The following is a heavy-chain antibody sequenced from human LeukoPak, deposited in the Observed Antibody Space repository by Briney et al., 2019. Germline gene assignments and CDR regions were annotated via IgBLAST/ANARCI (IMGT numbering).Heavy chain of an antibody. J-gene: IGHJ5*02. V-gene: IGHV4-34*01. CDR3: ARKEGGQLVNTRRWFDP. CDR1: GGSFSDYY. CDR2: INHSGST. D-gene: IGHD6-13*01. Sequence: SETLSLTCAVSGGSFSDYYWSWIRQSPIKGLEWIGEINHSGSTHYNPSLKSRVTISVDTSKNQFSLRLTSVTAADTAVYYCARKEGGQLVNTRRWFDPWGQGTLVTVSS.